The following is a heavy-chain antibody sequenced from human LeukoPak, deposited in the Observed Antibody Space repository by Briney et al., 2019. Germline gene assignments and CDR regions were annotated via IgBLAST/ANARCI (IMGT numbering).Heavy chain of an antibody. Sequence: GGSLRLSCAASGFPSSSNAMSWVRQAPGKGLEWVSALSGSGDSTYYADSVKGRFTVSRNNSKNTLYLQMNSVRAEDTDVYYCAKGSCSSTSCYRIFDYWGRGTLVTVSS. D-gene: IGHD2-2*02. CDR1: GFPSSSNA. V-gene: IGHV3-23*01. CDR3: AKGSCSSTSCYRIFDY. J-gene: IGHJ4*02. CDR2: LSGSGDST.